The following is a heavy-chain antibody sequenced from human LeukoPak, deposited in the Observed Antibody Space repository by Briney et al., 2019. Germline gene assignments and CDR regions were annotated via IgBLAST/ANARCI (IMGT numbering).Heavy chain of an antibody. CDR1: GGSFSGYY. D-gene: IGHD2-15*01. V-gene: IGHV4-34*01. Sequence: SETLSLTCAVYGGSFSGYYWSRIRQPPGKGLEWIGEINHSGSTNYNPSLKSRVTISVDTSKNQFSLKLSSVTAADTAVYYCARGDIVVVVAATPSSPEYYFDYWGQGTLVTVSS. CDR3: ARGDIVVVVAATPSSPEYYFDY. J-gene: IGHJ4*02. CDR2: INHSGST.